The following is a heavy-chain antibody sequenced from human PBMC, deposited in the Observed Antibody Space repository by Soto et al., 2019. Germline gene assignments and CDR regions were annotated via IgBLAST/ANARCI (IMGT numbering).Heavy chain of an antibody. CDR2: IYYSGST. CDR1: GGSISSYY. Sequence: PSETLSLTCTVSGGSISSYYWSWIRQPPGKGLEWIGYIYYSGSTNYNPSLKSRVTISVDTSKNQFSLKLSSVTAADTAVYYCARDGRYGSAWLVTDYWGQGTLVTVS. CDR3: ARDGRYGSAWLVTDY. J-gene: IGHJ4*02. D-gene: IGHD6-19*01. V-gene: IGHV4-59*01.